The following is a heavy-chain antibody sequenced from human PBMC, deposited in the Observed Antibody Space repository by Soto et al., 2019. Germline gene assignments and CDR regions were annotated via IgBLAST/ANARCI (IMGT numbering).Heavy chain of an antibody. CDR1: GGTFSSYA. V-gene: IGHV1-69*13. D-gene: IGHD1-26*01. Sequence: GASVKVSCKASGGTFSSYAISWVRQAPGQGLEWMGGIIPIFGTANYAQKFQGRVTITADESTSTAYMELSSLRSEDTAVYYCARGPQIVGATTGHNWFDPWGQGTLVTVSS. CDR3: ARGPQIVGATTGHNWFDP. CDR2: IIPIFGTA. J-gene: IGHJ5*02.